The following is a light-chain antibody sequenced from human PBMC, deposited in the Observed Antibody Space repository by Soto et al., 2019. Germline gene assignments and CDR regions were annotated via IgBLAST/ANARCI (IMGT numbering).Light chain of an antibody. CDR2: WAS. J-gene: IGKJ1*01. Sequence: DIVMTQSPDSLAVSLGERATINCKSSQSVLFSSNNKNFLAWYQQKPGQPPKLLIYWASTRESVVPDRFSGSGSGTDFTLTSSSLQAEDVAVYYCQQDYSTPQTFGQGTKVEIK. V-gene: IGKV4-1*01. CDR1: QSVLFSSNNKNF. CDR3: QQDYSTPQT.